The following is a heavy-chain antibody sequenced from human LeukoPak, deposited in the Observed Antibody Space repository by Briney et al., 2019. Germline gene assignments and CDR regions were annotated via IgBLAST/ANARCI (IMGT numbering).Heavy chain of an antibody. V-gene: IGHV3-53*05. CDR2: IYSDGST. Sequence: GGSLRLSCAASGFTVSTNYMSWVRQAPGKKLEWVSDIYSDGSTFYADSVKGRFTISRGNPKNTLYLQMNSLRDDDTAVYYCARVFLERLTSGYFDNWGQGTLVTVSP. CDR1: GFTVSTNY. D-gene: IGHD3-3*01. CDR3: ARVFLERLTSGYFDN. J-gene: IGHJ4*02.